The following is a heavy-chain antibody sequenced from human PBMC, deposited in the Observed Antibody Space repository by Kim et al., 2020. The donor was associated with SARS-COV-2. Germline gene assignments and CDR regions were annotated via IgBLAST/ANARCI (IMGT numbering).Heavy chain of an antibody. CDR1: GFTFSSYG. J-gene: IGHJ6*02. CDR2: MSYDGNNN. CDR3: AKDLVSGETDFYGMDV. Sequence: GGSLRLSCAASGFTFSSYGLYWVRQAPGKGLEWVAVMSYDGNNNYYVDSVKGRFTISRNNSNNTLYLQMNILRPEDTAMYYCAKDLVSGETDFYGMDVWGQGPTVIVSS. D-gene: IGHD7-27*01. V-gene: IGHV3-30*18.